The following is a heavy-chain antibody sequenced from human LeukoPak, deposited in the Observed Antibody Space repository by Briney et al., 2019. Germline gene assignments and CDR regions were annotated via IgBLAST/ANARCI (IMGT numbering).Heavy chain of an antibody. CDR1: GGFISNNY. D-gene: IGHD5-12*01. Sequence: SETLSLTCTVSGGFISNNYWSWIRQSAGEGLEWIGRIYSSGSTRYNPSLQSRVTMSVDTSKNQLSLKLSAVTAADTSVYFCARTAPRSGSYYDAFDIWGQGTMVTVSS. CDR3: ARTAPRSGSYYDAFDI. V-gene: IGHV4-4*07. CDR2: IYSSGST. J-gene: IGHJ3*02.